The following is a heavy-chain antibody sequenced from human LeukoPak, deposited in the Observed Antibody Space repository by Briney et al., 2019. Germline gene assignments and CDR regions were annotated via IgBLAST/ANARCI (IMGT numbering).Heavy chain of an antibody. D-gene: IGHD3-10*01. J-gene: IGHJ6*03. CDR2: IKQDGSEN. CDR3: ARVNRDLYYYYYMDV. Sequence: PGGSLRLSCAASGFTFSSYWMSWVRQAPGKGLEWVANIKQDGSENYYVDSVKGRFTISRDNAKNSLYLQMNSLRAEDTAVYYCARVNRDLYYYYYMDVWGKGTTVTVSS. V-gene: IGHV3-7*01. CDR1: GFTFSSYW.